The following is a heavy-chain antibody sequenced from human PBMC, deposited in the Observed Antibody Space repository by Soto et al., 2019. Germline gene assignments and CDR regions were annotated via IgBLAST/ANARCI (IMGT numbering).Heavy chain of an antibody. D-gene: IGHD2-2*03. CDR3: ARLGYCSSTSCSTKGYYYYYMDV. CDR1: GGSISSYY. Sequence: PSETLSLTCTVSGGSISSYYWSWIRQPPGKGLEWIGYIYYSGSTNYNPSLKSRVTITVDTSKNQFSLKLSSVTAADTAVYYCARLGYCSSTSCSTKGYYYYYMDVWGKGTTVTVSS. J-gene: IGHJ6*03. CDR2: IYYSGST. V-gene: IGHV4-59*08.